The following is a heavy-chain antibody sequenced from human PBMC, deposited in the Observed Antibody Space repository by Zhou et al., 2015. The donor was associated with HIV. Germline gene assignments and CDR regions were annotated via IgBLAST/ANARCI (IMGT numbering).Heavy chain of an antibody. Sequence: QVQLVQSGAEVKKPGSSMKVSCKASGGTFRNHGISWVRQAPGQGLEWMGGIVPFFGTANYAQKFQGRVTITADKSTGTAYMELSSLRSEDTAAYYCAREGWGSWYLDLWGRGTLVSVSS. CDR3: AREGWGSWYLDL. D-gene: IGHD7-27*01. CDR1: GGTFRNHG. V-gene: IGHV1-69*06. J-gene: IGHJ2*01. CDR2: IVPFFGTA.